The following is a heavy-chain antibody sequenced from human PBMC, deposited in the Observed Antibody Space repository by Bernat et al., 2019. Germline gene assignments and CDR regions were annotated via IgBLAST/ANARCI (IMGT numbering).Heavy chain of an antibody. D-gene: IGHD2-2*01. J-gene: IGHJ5*02. Sequence: EVQLVESGGGLVKPGGSLRLSCAASGFTFSNAWMSWVRQAPGKGLEWVGRIKSKTDGGTTDYAAPVKGRFTISRDDSKNTLYLQMNSLKTEDTAVYYCTTPDYYCSSISCSIDPWGQGTLVTVSS. CDR3: TTPDYYCSSISCSIDP. V-gene: IGHV3-15*01. CDR2: IKSKTDGGTT. CDR1: GFTFSNAW.